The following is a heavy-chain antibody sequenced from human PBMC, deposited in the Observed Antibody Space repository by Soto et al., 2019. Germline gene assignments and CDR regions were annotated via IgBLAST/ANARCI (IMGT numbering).Heavy chain of an antibody. J-gene: IGHJ6*02. CDR2: TIPILGTA. CDR3: ARGNALDI. CDR1: GGTFSSFA. V-gene: IGHV1-69*13. Sequence: SVKVSCKASGGTFSSFAINWVRQAPGQGPEWMGGTIPILGTANYAQKFQGGVTIIADETTNTASLELTSLRSEDTAVYYCARGNALDIWGQGTTVTVSS.